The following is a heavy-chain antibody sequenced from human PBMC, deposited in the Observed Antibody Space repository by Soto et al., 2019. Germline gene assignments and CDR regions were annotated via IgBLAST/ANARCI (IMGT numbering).Heavy chain of an antibody. Sequence: PGGSLRLSCAASGFTFSNYWMHWVRQVPGKGLVWVSRIKTDGTSTFYADSVKGRFTISRDNAKNTLYLQMNTLRAEDTALYYCARSGYSSAWDYWDQGALVTVSS. J-gene: IGHJ4*02. D-gene: IGHD2-15*01. CDR2: IKTDGTST. V-gene: IGHV3-74*01. CDR1: GFTFSNYW. CDR3: ARSGYSSAWDY.